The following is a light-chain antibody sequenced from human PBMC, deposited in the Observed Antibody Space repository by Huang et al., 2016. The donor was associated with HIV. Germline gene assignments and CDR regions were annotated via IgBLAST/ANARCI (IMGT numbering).Light chain of an antibody. CDR2: KVS. CDR1: LSLVHSDGKTY. J-gene: IGKJ4*01. Sequence: VVMTQSPLPLPVTLGQPASNTFRPSLSLVHSDGKTYLNWFQQRPGQSPRRLIYKVSSRNSEVRDRISGCGSGADFTLKISMVEAEDVGVYDCVQGTHWPLSVGGGTKVEIK. V-gene: IGKV2-30*02. CDR3: VQGTHWPLS.